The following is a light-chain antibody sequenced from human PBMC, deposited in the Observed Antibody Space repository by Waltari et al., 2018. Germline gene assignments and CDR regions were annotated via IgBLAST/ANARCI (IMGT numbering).Light chain of an antibody. J-gene: IGKJ1*01. CDR3: QQYFTTPRA. CDR2: WAS. V-gene: IGKV4-1*01. Sequence: DIVMTQSPDSLALSLGERATINCRSSQSLLFSSNHKNYLAWYQKKPGQPPKLLIYWASTRDSGVPDRFSVSGSGTDFTLTISGLQAEDVAVYYCQQYFTTPRAFGQGTKVEIK. CDR1: QSLLFSSNHKNY.